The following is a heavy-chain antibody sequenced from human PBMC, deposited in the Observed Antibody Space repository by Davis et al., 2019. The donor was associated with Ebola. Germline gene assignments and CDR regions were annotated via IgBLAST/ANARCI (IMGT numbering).Heavy chain of an antibody. CDR1: GGTFSSYT. Sequence: SVKVSCKASGGTFSSYTISWVRQAPGQGLEWMGRIIPIFGTANYAQKFQGRVTITADESTSTAYMELSSLRSEDTAVYYCARESGSYYPYYFDYWGQGTLVTVSS. CDR3: ARESGSYYPYYFDY. D-gene: IGHD1-26*01. CDR2: IIPIFGTA. V-gene: IGHV1-69*13. J-gene: IGHJ4*02.